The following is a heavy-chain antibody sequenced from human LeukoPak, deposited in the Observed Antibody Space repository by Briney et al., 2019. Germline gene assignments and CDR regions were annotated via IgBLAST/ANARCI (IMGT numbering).Heavy chain of an antibody. CDR1: GGSISSYY. CDR3: AAQQLVGLGVGY. J-gene: IGHJ4*02. V-gene: IGHV4-59*01. CDR2: IYYSGST. Sequence: SETLSLTCTVSGGSISSYYWSWIRQPPGKGLEWIGYIYYSGSTNYNPSLKSRVTISVDTSKNQFSLKLSSVTAADTAVYYCAAQQLVGLGVGYWGQGTLVTVSS. D-gene: IGHD6-13*01.